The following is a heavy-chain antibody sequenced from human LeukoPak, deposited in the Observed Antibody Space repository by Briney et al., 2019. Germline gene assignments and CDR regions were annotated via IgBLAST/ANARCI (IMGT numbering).Heavy chain of an antibody. Sequence: PSETLSLTCTVSGGSISSYYWSWVRQPAGKGLEWIGRIYSSGSTNYNPSLKSRVTMSIDTSKNQFSLKLSSVTAADAAVCYCAKYYDILTGYYAFDPWGQGTLVTVSS. D-gene: IGHD3-9*01. V-gene: IGHV4-4*07. CDR2: IYSSGST. J-gene: IGHJ5*02. CDR3: AKYYDILTGYYAFDP. CDR1: GGSISSYY.